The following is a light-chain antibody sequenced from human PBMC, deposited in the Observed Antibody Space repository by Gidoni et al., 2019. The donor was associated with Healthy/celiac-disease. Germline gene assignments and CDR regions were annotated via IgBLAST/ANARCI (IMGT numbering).Light chain of an antibody. CDR2: WAS. J-gene: IGKJ4*01. CDR1: QSVLYSSNNKNY. CDR3: QQYYSTLFT. V-gene: IGKV4-1*01. Sequence: DIVMTQSPDSLAVSLGERATINCKSSQSVLYSSNNKNYLAWYQQKPGQPPKLLIYWASTRESGVPDRSSGSGSGTDFTLTISSLQAEDVAVYYCQQYYSTLFTFXGXTKVEIK.